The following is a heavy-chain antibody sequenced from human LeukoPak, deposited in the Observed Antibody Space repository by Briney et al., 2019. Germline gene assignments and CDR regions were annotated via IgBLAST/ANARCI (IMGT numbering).Heavy chain of an antibody. Sequence: EAPVKVFCKASGYTFTGYYMHWVRQAPGQGLEWMGWINPNSGGTNYAQKFQGRVTMTRDTSISTAYMELSRLRSDDTAVYYCARDMGYCSGGSCYDDYWGQGTLVTVSS. V-gene: IGHV1-2*02. CDR2: INPNSGGT. D-gene: IGHD2-15*01. J-gene: IGHJ4*02. CDR1: GYTFTGYY. CDR3: ARDMGYCSGGSCYDDY.